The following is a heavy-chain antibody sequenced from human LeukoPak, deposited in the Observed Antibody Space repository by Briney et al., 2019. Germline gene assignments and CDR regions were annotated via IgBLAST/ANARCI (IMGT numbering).Heavy chain of an antibody. J-gene: IGHJ4*02. V-gene: IGHV1-46*01. CDR3: ARESPHTFYFDY. CDR2: IKDSGTT. Sequence: APVKVSCEASGYSFTTYHIHWVRQAPGQGLEWMGIIKDSGTTIYPQKFQGRVTMTRDTSTSTVYMEVSSLRSEDTAVYYCARESPHTFYFDYWGQGTLVTVSS. CDR1: GYSFTTYH. D-gene: IGHD3-16*01.